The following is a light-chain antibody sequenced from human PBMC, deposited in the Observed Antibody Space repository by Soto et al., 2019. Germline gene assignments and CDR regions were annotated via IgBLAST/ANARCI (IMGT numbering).Light chain of an antibody. Sequence: EIVLTQSPGTLSLSPGERATLSCRASQSVSSSYLAWYQQKPGQAPRLLIYGASSRATGIPDRFSGSGSGTDFTLTIRRLAPEDFAVYYCHQFGSSPLFTFGPGTKVDVK. CDR2: GAS. J-gene: IGKJ3*01. CDR1: QSVSSSY. CDR3: HQFGSSPLFT. V-gene: IGKV3-20*01.